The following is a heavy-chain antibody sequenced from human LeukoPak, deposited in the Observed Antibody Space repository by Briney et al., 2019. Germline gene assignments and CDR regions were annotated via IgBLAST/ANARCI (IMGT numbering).Heavy chain of an antibody. CDR1: GYTFTNYG. CDR2: ISPHNGKT. CDR3: VGEGSTIYDFDY. V-gene: IGHV1-18*01. Sequence: ASVKVSCKPAGYTFTNYGINWVRQAPGQGLEWMGGISPHNGKTKYAETLQGRVTMTTDAYTNTAYMDLRSLRSDDTAVYSCVGEGSTIYDFDYWGQGTLVTVSP. D-gene: IGHD3-3*01. J-gene: IGHJ4*02.